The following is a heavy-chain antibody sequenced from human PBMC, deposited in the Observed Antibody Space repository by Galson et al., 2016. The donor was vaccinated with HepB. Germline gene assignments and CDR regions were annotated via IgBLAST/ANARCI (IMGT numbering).Heavy chain of an antibody. CDR2: ISGSGSGT. Sequence: SLRLSCAASGFTFNSYGMTWVRQAPGKGLEWVSVISGSGSGTYYADSVKGRFSISRDNSKDTVYLETNSLRPEDTAVYYCAAYDNPLLWFDPGTPNWFDPWGQGTLVTVSS. CDR1: GFTFNSYG. J-gene: IGHJ5*02. CDR3: AAYDNPLLWFDPGTPNWFDP. D-gene: IGHD3-10*01. V-gene: IGHV3-23*01.